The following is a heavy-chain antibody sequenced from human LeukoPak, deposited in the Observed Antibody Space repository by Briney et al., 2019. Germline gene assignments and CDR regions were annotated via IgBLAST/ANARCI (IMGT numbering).Heavy chain of an antibody. D-gene: IGHD5-18*01. CDR3: ARIVDTAGYYYGMDV. CDR1: GGSISSYY. V-gene: IGHV4-59*08. CDR2: IYYSGST. Sequence: SETLSLTCTVSGGSISSYYWSWLRQPPGKGLEWIGYIYYSGSTNYNPSLKSRVTISVDTSKNQFSLKLSSVTAADTAVYYCARIVDTAGYYYGMDVWGQGTTVTVSS. J-gene: IGHJ6*02.